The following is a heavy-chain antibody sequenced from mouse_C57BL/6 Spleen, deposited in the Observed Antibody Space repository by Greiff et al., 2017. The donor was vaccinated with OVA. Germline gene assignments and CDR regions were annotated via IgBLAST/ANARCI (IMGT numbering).Heavy chain of an antibody. D-gene: IGHD1-1*01. CDR1: GFTFSSYA. Sequence: EVKLVESGEGLVKPGGSLKLSCAASGFTFSSYAMSWVRQTPEKRLEWVAYISSGGDYIYYADTVKGRFTISRDNARNTLYLQMSSLKSEDTAMYYGTRDGYGTDWYFDVWGTGTTVTVSS. CDR3: TRDGYGTDWYFDV. CDR2: ISSGGDYI. J-gene: IGHJ1*03. V-gene: IGHV5-9-1*02.